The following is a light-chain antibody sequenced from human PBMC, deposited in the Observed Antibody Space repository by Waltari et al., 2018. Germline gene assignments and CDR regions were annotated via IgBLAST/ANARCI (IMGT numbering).Light chain of an antibody. V-gene: IGLV2-11*01. Sequence: QSALTQPRSVSGSPGQSVTISCTGTSSDVGGYNYVSWYQHHPGKAPKLIIYDVTKRPPGVPDRFSASKSDNTASLTISGLQAEDEADYYCGSYAGSITFWVFGGGTKLTVL. J-gene: IGLJ3*02. CDR2: DVT. CDR1: SSDVGGYNY. CDR3: GSYAGSITFWV.